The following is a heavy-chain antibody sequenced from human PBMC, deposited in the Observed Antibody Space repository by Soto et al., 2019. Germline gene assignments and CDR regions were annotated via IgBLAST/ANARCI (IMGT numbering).Heavy chain of an antibody. CDR1: GESISSGGYY. D-gene: IGHD6-6*01. V-gene: IGHV4-31*03. CDR3: ARAFSSSSAVDL. J-gene: IGHJ5*02. CDR2: IYDSESA. Sequence: LSLTCTVSGESISSGGYYWSWIRHHPGKGLEWIGYIYDSESAYYNPSLKNRVTISMDTSKNQFAMRLSSVTAADTAVYFCARAFSSSSAVDLWGQGTQVT.